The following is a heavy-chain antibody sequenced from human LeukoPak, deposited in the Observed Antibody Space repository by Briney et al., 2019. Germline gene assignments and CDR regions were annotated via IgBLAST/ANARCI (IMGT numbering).Heavy chain of an antibody. D-gene: IGHD6-19*01. Sequence: ASVKVSCKASGGTFSSYTISWVRQAPAQGLEWMGRIIPILGIANYTQKFQGRVTITADKSTSTAYMELSSLRAEDTAVYYCARSRTSGWYPLFDYWGQGTLVTVSS. CDR2: IIPILGIA. CDR1: GGTFSSYT. CDR3: ARSRTSGWYPLFDY. J-gene: IGHJ4*02. V-gene: IGHV1-69*02.